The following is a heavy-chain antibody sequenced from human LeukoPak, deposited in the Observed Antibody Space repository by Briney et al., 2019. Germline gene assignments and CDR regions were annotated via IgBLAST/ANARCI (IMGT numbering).Heavy chain of an antibody. V-gene: IGHV3-43*02. J-gene: IGHJ4*02. CDR1: GFTFDDYA. Sequence: GGSLRLSCAASGFTFDDYAIHWVRQAPGKGLEWVSLISGDGGSTYYADSVKGRFTISRDNSKNSLYLQMNSLRTEDTALYYCAKTGTYYDSSGYYYLDYFDYWGQGTLVTVSS. CDR3: AKTGTYYDSSGYYYLDYFDY. CDR2: ISGDGGST. D-gene: IGHD3-22*01.